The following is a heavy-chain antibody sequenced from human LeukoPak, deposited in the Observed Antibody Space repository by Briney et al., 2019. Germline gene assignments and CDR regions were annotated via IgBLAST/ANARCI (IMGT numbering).Heavy chain of an antibody. CDR1: GFTFSSYP. V-gene: IGHV3-48*01. Sequence: GGSLRLSCAASGFTFSSYPMNWVRQAPGKGLEWISNIRSESDSATYADSVKGRFTISRDNAKNSLYLQINSLRAEDTAVYYCAKDQGVVGATAYWGQGTLVTVSS. CDR2: IRSESDSA. D-gene: IGHD1-26*01. CDR3: AKDQGVVGATAY. J-gene: IGHJ4*02.